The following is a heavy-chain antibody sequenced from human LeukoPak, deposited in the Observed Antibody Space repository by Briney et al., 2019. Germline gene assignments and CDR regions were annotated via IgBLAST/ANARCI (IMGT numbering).Heavy chain of an antibody. V-gene: IGHV4-39*07. CDR1: GGSISSSSYY. D-gene: IGHD7-27*01. Sequence: PSETLSLTCTVSGGSISSSSYYWGWIRQPPGKGLEWIGSIYYSGSTYYNPSLKSRVTISVDKSKNQFSLKLSSVTAADTAVYYCASPRGWGYYMDVWGKGTTVTVSS. CDR2: IYYSGST. CDR3: ASPRGWGYYMDV. J-gene: IGHJ6*03.